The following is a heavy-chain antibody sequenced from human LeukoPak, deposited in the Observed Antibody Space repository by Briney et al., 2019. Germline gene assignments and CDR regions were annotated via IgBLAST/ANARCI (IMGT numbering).Heavy chain of an antibody. CDR1: GFTFSSYE. CDR3: ARDNYDSSGYYRRDAFDI. D-gene: IGHD3-22*01. J-gene: IGHJ3*02. Sequence: GGSLRLSCAASGFTFSSYEMNWVRQAPRKGLEWVSYISSSGSTIYYADSVKGRFTSSRDNAKNSLYLQMNSLRAEDTAVYYCARDNYDSSGYYRRDAFDIWGQGTMVTVSS. CDR2: ISSSGSTI. V-gene: IGHV3-48*03.